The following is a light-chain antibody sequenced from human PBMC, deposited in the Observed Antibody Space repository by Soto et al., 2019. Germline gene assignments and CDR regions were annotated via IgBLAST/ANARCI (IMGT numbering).Light chain of an antibody. V-gene: IGLV2-14*01. Sequence: QSVLTQPASVSGSPGQSITISCTGTSSDVGGYDYVSWYQQLPGKAPKLLIYDVNNRPSGVSHRFSGSKSGNTASLTISGLQAEYDADYYCSSYTGSSTFVFGTGTIVTVL. CDR1: SSDVGGYDY. CDR2: DVN. CDR3: SSYTGSSTFV. J-gene: IGLJ1*01.